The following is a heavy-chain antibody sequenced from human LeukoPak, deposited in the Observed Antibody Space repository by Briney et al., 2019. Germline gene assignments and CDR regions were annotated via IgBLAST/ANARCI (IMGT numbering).Heavy chain of an antibody. CDR2: IIPIFGTA. CDR1: GGTFSSYA. Sequence: SVKVSFQASGGTFSSYAISWVRQAPGQGLEWMGGIIPIFGTANYAQKFQGRVTITADESTSTAYMELSSLRSEDTAVYYCARDDGDSAGPGSAFDIWGQGTMVTVSS. J-gene: IGHJ3*02. D-gene: IGHD4-17*01. V-gene: IGHV1-69*13. CDR3: ARDDGDSAGPGSAFDI.